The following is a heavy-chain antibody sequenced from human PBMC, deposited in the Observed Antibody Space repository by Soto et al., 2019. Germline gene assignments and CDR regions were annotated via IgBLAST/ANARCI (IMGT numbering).Heavy chain of an antibody. D-gene: IGHD3-22*01. V-gene: IGHV3-30*03. CDR1: GFTLTNNG. CDR3: ARVYYDSRGPTKYRAFDF. J-gene: IGHJ3*01. Sequence: GGSLRLSCVASGFTLTNNGMHWVRQAPGQGLEWVAVISPDGSSKYYGDSVRGRFTISRDNSKNTLFLEMNSLRAEDTAVYYCARVYYDSRGPTKYRAFDFWGQGTMVTVSS. CDR2: ISPDGSSK.